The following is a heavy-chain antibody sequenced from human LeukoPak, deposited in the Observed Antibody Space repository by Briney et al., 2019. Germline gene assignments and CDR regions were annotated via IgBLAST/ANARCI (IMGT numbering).Heavy chain of an antibody. CDR2: IGSSSGTI. V-gene: IGHV3-48*01. CDR1: GFPFNSFV. CDR3: ARTPGYCSGGNCYRYFQN. Sequence: GGSLRLSCAASGFPFNSFVMNWVRQAPGKGLEWVSYIGSSSGTIYYADSVKGRFTISRDNAKNSLYLQMNSLRAEDTAVYYCARTPGYCSGGNCYRYFQNWGQGTLVTVSS. J-gene: IGHJ1*01. D-gene: IGHD2-15*01.